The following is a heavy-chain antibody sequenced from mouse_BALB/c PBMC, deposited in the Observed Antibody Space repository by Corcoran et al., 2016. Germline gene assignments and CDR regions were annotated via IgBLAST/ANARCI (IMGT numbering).Heavy chain of an antibody. V-gene: IGHV3-6*02. CDR3: ATLYYPFDY. CDR1: GYSITSGYY. J-gene: IGHJ2*01. CDR2: ISYDGSN. D-gene: IGHD1-1*01. Sequence: DVQLQESGPGLVKPSQSLSLTCSVTGYSITSGYYWNWIRQIPGNKLEWMGYISYDGSNNYNPSLKNRISITRDTSKNQFFLKLSSVTTEDTATYYCATLYYPFDYWGQGTTLTVSS.